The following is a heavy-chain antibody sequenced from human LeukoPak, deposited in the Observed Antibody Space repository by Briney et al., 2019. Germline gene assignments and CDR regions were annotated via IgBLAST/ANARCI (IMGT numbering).Heavy chain of an antibody. J-gene: IGHJ4*02. Sequence: SETLSLTCTVSGGSISSSSYYWGWIRQPPGKGLEWIGSIYYSGSTYYNPSLKSRVTISVDTSKNQFSLKLSSVTAADTAVYYCARAGDYVFDYWGQGTLVTVSS. D-gene: IGHD4-17*01. CDR2: IYYSGST. CDR1: GGSISSSSYY. CDR3: ARAGDYVFDY. V-gene: IGHV4-39*07.